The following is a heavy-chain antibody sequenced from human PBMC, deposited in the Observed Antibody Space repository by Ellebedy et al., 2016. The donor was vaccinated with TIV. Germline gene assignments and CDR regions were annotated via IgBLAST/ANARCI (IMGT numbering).Heavy chain of an antibody. V-gene: IGHV3-15*01. CDR1: GFTFSNAW. D-gene: IGHD3-10*01. CDR3: SLLWFGELLGY. CDR2: IKSKTDGGTT. Sequence: GGSLRLXXAASGFTFSNAWMSWVRQAPGKGLEWVGRIKSKTDGGTTDYAAPVKGRFTISRDDSKNTLYLQKNSLKTEDTAVYYCSLLWFGELLGYWGQGTLVTVSS. J-gene: IGHJ4*02.